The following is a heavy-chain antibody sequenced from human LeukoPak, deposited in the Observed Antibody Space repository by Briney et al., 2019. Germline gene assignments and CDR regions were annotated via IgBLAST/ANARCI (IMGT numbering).Heavy chain of an antibody. Sequence: PGGSLRLSCAASGFTVSSNYMGWVRQAPGKGLEWVGVISDDGRNKKYADSVKGRFTISRDNSKDTLYLQMNSLRDEDTAVYYCAKRPSDYGDYVTYFDYWGQGTLVTVSS. J-gene: IGHJ4*02. D-gene: IGHD4-17*01. CDR1: GFTVSSNY. V-gene: IGHV3-30*18. CDR2: ISDDGRNK. CDR3: AKRPSDYGDYVTYFDY.